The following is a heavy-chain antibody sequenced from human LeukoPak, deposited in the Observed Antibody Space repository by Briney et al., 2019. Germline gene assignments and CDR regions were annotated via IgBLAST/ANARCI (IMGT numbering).Heavy chain of an antibody. V-gene: IGHV1-2*02. Sequence: ASVKVSCKASGYTFTGYYMHWVRQAPGQGLEWMGWINPNSGGTNYAQKFQGRVTMTRDTSISTAYMELSRLRSDDTAVYYCARDRFRVVVVPADYYYMDVWGKGTTVTVSS. CDR1: GYTFTGYY. D-gene: IGHD2-2*01. CDR2: INPNSGGT. J-gene: IGHJ6*03. CDR3: ARDRFRVVVVPADYYYMDV.